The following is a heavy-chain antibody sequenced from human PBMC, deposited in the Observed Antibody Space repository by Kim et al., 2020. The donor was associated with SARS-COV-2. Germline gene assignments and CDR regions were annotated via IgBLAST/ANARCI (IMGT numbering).Heavy chain of an antibody. J-gene: IGHJ6*02. V-gene: IGHV4-59*01. D-gene: IGHD6-6*01. Sequence: KSRVTISVDTSKTQFSLKLSSVTAADTAVYYCARDSSSIAARSRYYGMDVWGQGTTVTVSS. CDR3: ARDSSSIAARSRYYGMDV.